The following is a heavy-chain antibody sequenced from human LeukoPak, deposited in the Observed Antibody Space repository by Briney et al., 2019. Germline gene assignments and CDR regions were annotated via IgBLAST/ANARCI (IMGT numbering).Heavy chain of an antibody. V-gene: IGHV1-58*01. CDR1: GFTFTSSA. CDR3: AAEYSGSYYDY. J-gene: IGHJ4*02. Sequence: GASVKVSCKASGFTFTSSAVQWVRQARGQRLEWVGWIVVGSGNTNYAQKFQERVTITRDMSTSTAYMELSSLRSEDTAVYYCAAEYSGSYYDYWGQGTLVTVSS. D-gene: IGHD1-26*01. CDR2: IVVGSGNT.